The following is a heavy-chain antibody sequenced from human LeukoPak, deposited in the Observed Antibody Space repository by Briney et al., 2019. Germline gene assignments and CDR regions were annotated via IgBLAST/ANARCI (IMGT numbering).Heavy chain of an antibody. CDR1: GGTFSSYA. Sequence: SVKVSCKASGGTFSSYAISWVRQAPGQGLEWMGGIIPIFGTANYAQKFQGRVTITADESTSTAYMELSSLRSEDTAVYYCATIAAAGLNWFDPWGQGTPVTVSS. CDR3: ATIAAAGLNWFDP. V-gene: IGHV1-69*01. J-gene: IGHJ5*02. CDR2: IIPIFGTA. D-gene: IGHD6-13*01.